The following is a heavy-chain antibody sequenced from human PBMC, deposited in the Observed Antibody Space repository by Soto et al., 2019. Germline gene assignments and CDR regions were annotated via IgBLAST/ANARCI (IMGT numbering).Heavy chain of an antibody. CDR3: ARGGDVLDY. J-gene: IGHJ4*02. CDR1: GFVFGGFG. V-gene: IGHV3-30*03. CDR2: ASYDGTYK. Sequence: QVELVESGGGVVRPGKSLTVSCTGYGFVFGGFGMHWVRQTPGKGLEWLGMASYDGTYKYFADSVKGRFTISRDNGMNTVYLQLDNLRLEDTALYYCARGGDVLDYWGRGTLVTVSS. D-gene: IGHD3-16*01.